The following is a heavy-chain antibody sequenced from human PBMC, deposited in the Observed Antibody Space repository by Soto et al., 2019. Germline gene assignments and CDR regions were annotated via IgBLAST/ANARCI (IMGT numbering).Heavy chain of an antibody. V-gene: IGHV3-15*07. Sequence: GGSLRLSCAASGFTFSNAWMNWVRQAPGKGLEWVGRIKSKTDGGTTDYAAPVKGRFTISRNDSKNTLYLQMNSLKTEDTAVYYCTTDRAGTVTDYYYYGMDVWGQGTTVTVSS. J-gene: IGHJ6*02. CDR2: IKSKTDGGTT. CDR3: TTDRAGTVTDYYYYGMDV. D-gene: IGHD4-4*01. CDR1: GFTFSNAW.